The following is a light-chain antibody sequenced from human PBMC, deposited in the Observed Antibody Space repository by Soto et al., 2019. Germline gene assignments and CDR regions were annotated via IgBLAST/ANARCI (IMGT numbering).Light chain of an antibody. Sequence: EVMMTQFPDTVSVTPGETVTLSCGASQSVRTNLAWYQQRPGQAPRLLIHYSSTRATDVPARFSGSGSGTNFTLAISSLQSEDFAVYFCQQYAYWPETFGQGTRLENK. CDR3: QQYAYWPET. CDR1: QSVRTN. CDR2: YSS. V-gene: IGKV3D-15*01. J-gene: IGKJ5*01.